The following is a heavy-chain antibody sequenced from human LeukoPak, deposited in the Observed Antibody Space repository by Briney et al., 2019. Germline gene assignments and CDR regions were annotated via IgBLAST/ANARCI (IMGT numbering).Heavy chain of an antibody. D-gene: IGHD2-15*01. CDR1: GFTFSSYA. V-gene: IGHV3-30-3*01. CDR2: ISYDGSNK. J-gene: IGHJ4*02. Sequence: GGSLRLSCAASGFTFSSYAMHWVRQAPGKGLEWVAVISYDGSNKYYADSVKGRFTISRDDSKNTLYLQMNSLRAEDTAVYYCARDRLGYCSGGSCYCPFDYWGQGTLVTVSS. CDR3: ARDRLGYCSGGSCYCPFDY.